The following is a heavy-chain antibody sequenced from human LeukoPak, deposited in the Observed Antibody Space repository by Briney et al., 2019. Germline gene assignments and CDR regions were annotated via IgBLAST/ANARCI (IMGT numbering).Heavy chain of an antibody. V-gene: IGHV3-23*01. D-gene: IGHD5-18*01. CDR1: GFTFSSYA. J-gene: IGHJ4*02. CDR2: ISGSGGST. CDR3: AKARRGYSYGYDY. Sequence: GGSLRLSCAASGFTFSSYAMSWVRQAPGKGLEWVSAISGSGGSTYYADSVKGRFTISRDNSKNTLYLQMNSLRAEDTAAYYCAKARRGYSYGYDYWGQGTLVTVSS.